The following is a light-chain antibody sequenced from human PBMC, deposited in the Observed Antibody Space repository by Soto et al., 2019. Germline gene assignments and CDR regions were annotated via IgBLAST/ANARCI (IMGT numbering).Light chain of an antibody. CDR2: DDN. J-gene: IGLJ3*02. V-gene: IGLV1-47*02. Sequence: QSVLTQPPSASGTPGQRVTISCSGSRSNIGNNLVYWYQQLPGSAPKLVIYDDNKRPSGVPDRFSGSKFGTSASLAISGLRSEDDTDYYYAVWDDNLRVVLFGGGTKLTVL. CDR3: AVWDDNLRVVL. CDR1: RSNIGNNL.